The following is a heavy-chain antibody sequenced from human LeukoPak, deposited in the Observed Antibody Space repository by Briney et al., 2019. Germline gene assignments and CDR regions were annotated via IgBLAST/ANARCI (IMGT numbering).Heavy chain of an antibody. Sequence: SETLSLTCAVYGGSFSGYYWSWIRQPPGKGLEWIGEINHSGSTNYNPSLKSRVTISVDTSKNQFSLKLSSVTAADTAVYYCARVSYYYDSSGYRYNWFDPWGQGTLVTVSS. J-gene: IGHJ5*02. CDR1: GGSFSGYY. CDR2: INHSGST. CDR3: ARVSYYYDSSGYRYNWFDP. D-gene: IGHD3-22*01. V-gene: IGHV4-34*01.